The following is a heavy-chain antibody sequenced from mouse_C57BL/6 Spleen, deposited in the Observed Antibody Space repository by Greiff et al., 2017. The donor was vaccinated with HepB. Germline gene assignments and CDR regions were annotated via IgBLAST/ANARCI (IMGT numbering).Heavy chain of an antibody. D-gene: IGHD1-1*01. CDR3: EGWKFSRGSYAMNN. J-gene: IGHJ4*01. CDR1: GYTFTGYW. V-gene: IGHV1-7*01. Sequence: QVQLQQSGAELAKPGASVKLSCKASGYTFTGYWMHWVKQRPGQGLEWIGYINPSSGYTKYNQKFKDKATLTADKSSSTAYMQLSSLTYKGSAVYYGEGWKFSRGSYAMNNGGQGPSATVS. CDR2: INPSSGYT.